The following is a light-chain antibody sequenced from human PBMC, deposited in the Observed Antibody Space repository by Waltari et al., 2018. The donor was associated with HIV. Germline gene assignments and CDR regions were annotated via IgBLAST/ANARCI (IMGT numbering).Light chain of an antibody. J-gene: IGLJ3*02. Sequence: QTVVTQEPSLTVSPGGTVTLTCAYSTGAVTRGNCANWFPQKAGEAPRALIYGTSNNHPWTPARFSGSLLGGKAALTLSGVQPEDEAEYYCLLIYTDAPVFGGGTKLTVL. CDR1: TGAVTRGNC. CDR2: GTS. CDR3: LLIYTDAPV. V-gene: IGLV7-43*01.